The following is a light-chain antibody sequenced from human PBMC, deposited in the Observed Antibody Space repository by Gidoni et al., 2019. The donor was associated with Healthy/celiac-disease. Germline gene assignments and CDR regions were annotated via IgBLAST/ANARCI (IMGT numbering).Light chain of an antibody. J-gene: IGLJ3*02. Sequence: SYELTQPPSVSVYPGQTASITCSGDKLGDKYACWYQQKPGHSPGLVIYQDSKRPSGIPERFSGSNSGNTATLTISGTQAMDEADYYCQAWDSSTWVFGGGTKLTVL. CDR1: KLGDKY. CDR2: QDS. CDR3: QAWDSSTWV. V-gene: IGLV3-1*01.